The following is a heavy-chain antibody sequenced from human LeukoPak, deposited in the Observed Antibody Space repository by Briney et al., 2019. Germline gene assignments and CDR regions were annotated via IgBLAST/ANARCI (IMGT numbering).Heavy chain of an antibody. CDR3: ARDDDGSGKYGQLY. J-gene: IGHJ4*02. V-gene: IGHV3-33*08. CDR2: FWSDGRQK. CDR1: GLTFSSYA. Sequence: PGGSLRLSCVSSGLTFSSYAMSWVRQAPGKGLEWVAVFWSDGRQKYYVDSVKGRFTVSRDTSKKTVYLQMNSLRAEDTAVYYCARDDDGSGKYGQLYWGQGTLVTVSS. D-gene: IGHD3-10*01.